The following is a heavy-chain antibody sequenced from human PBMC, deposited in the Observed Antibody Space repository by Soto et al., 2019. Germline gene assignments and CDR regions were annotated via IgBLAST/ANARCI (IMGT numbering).Heavy chain of an antibody. CDR2: ISGSGGST. CDR1: GLTFSSYA. V-gene: IGHV3-23*01. CDR3: AKPPQPVWFLELFLDY. Sequence: GGTMSLSCAASGLTFSSYAMSWVRQAPGKGLEWVSAISGSGGSTYYADSVKGRFTISRDNSKNTLYLQMNSLRAEDTAVYYCAKPPQPVWFLELFLDYWGQGTLVTVSS. J-gene: IGHJ4*02. D-gene: IGHD3-10*01.